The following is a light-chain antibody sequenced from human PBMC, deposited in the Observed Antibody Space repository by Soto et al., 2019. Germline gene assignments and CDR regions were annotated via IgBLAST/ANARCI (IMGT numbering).Light chain of an antibody. CDR3: QQYGSLIT. J-gene: IGKJ5*01. Sequence: EIVMTQSPATLSVSPGERATLSCRASHSVSSNLAWYQQKPGQAPRLLIYGASSRATGIPDRFSGSGSGTDFTLTISRLEPEDFAVYYCQQYGSLITFGQGHDWRL. CDR2: GAS. V-gene: IGKV3-20*01. CDR1: HSVSSN.